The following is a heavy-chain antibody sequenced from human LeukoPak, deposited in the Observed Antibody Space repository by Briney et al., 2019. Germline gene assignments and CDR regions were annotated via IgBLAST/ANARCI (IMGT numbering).Heavy chain of an antibody. CDR2: INTNAGNP. Sequence: GASVKVSCKASGYTFTSYAMNWVRQAPGQGLEWMGWINTNAGNPTYAQGFTGRFVFSLDTSVSTAYLQISSLKAEDTAVYYCARDISIVVVITGFDPWGQGTLVTVSS. J-gene: IGHJ5*02. CDR1: GYTFTSYA. V-gene: IGHV7-4-1*02. CDR3: ARDISIVVVITGFDP. D-gene: IGHD3-22*01.